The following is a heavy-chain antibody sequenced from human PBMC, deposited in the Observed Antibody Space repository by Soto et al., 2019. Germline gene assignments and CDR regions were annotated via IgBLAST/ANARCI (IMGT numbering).Heavy chain of an antibody. Sequence: QVQLVQSGAEVKEPGASVKISCKGSGYTFTNFYIHWVRQAPGQGLEWMGIVNPNGGSTNYAQNFNGRITISRYTSTSTVYMDLSSLRSEDTAVYYCARGLASGDYWGQGTLVTVSS. CDR2: VNPNGGST. CDR3: ARGLASGDY. V-gene: IGHV1-46*01. J-gene: IGHJ4*02. D-gene: IGHD6-6*01. CDR1: GYTFTNFY.